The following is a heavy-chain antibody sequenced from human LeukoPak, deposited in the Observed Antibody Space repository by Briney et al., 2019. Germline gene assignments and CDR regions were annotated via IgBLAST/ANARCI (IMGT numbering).Heavy chain of an antibody. D-gene: IGHD3-22*01. Sequence: GGSLRLSCAASGFTFDDYAMHWVRQAPGKGLEWVSGISWNSGSIGYADSVKGRFTISRDNAKNSLYLQMNSLRAEDTALYYCAKDIEAYYYDSSGYFAYWGQGTPVTVSS. CDR1: GFTFDDYA. J-gene: IGHJ4*02. CDR2: ISWNSGSI. V-gene: IGHV3-9*01. CDR3: AKDIEAYYYDSSGYFAY.